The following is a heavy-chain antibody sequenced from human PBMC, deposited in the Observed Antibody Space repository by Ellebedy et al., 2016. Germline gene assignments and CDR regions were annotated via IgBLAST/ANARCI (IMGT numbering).Heavy chain of an antibody. CDR1: GFTFSSYA. CDR2: ISGSGGST. Sequence: GESLKISXAASGFTFSSYAMSWVRQAPGKGLEWVSAISGSGGSTYYADSVKGRFTISRDNSKNTLYLQMNSLRAEDTAVYYCAKTVRVVAATDFDYWGQGTLVTVSS. D-gene: IGHD2-15*01. V-gene: IGHV3-23*01. J-gene: IGHJ4*02. CDR3: AKTVRVVAATDFDY.